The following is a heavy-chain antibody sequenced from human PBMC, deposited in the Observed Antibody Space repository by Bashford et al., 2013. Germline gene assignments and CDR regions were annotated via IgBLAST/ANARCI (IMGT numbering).Heavy chain of an antibody. CDR3: AGSNLGATGVTSYDY. Sequence: SETLSLSCTVSGGSISSYFWSWIRQPPGKGLEWIGYIYNSGSTNYNPSLKSRVTISADTSKNQFSLILSSVTAADTAVYYCAGSNLGATGVTSYDYWGQGTLVTVSS. CDR1: GGSISSYF. J-gene: IGHJ4*02. CDR2: IYNSGST. D-gene: IGHD1-26*01. V-gene: IGHV4-4*09.